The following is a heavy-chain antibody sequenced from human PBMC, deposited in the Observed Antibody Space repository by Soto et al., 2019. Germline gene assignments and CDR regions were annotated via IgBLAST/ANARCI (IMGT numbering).Heavy chain of an antibody. J-gene: IGHJ3*02. V-gene: IGHV3-30*18. D-gene: IGHD3-22*01. CDR3: AKDQDTGCYCDSSGAFDI. Sequence: GGSLRLSCAASGFTFSIYGMHCVRQAPGKGLEWVAFISYDGSNKYDEDAVGGRFTISRDNSKNTLYLQMNSLRAEDAAVYYCAKDQDTGCYCDSSGAFDIWGQGTMVTVS. CDR1: GFTFSIYG. CDR2: ISYDGSNK.